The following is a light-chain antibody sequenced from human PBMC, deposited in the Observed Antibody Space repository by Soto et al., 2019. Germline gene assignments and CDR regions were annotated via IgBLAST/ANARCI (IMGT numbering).Light chain of an antibody. CDR2: GAF. V-gene: IGKV3-15*01. Sequence: EIVVTQSPATLSVSPGERATLSCRTSQSVASNLAWYQQKPGQAPRLLIYGAFIRAPGFPVRFRGTGSGSEFTLTISSLQSDDGVTYYCQHYDKWPYTFGQGTNVEIK. CDR3: QHYDKWPYT. CDR1: QSVASN. J-gene: IGKJ2*01.